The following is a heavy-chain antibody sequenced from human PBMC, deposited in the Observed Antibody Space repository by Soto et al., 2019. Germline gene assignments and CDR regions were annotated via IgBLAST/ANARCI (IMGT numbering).Heavy chain of an antibody. CDR1: GGSISSYY. Sequence: PSETLSLTCTVSGGSISSYYWSWIRQPPGKGLEWIGYIYYSGSTNYNPSLKSRGTISVDTSKNQFSLTLSSVTAADTALYYCARRRGRKVFGVSGYYYGMDVWGQGTTVTVSS. V-gene: IGHV4-59*01. D-gene: IGHD3-3*01. J-gene: IGHJ6*02. CDR2: IYYSGST. CDR3: ARRRGRKVFGVSGYYYGMDV.